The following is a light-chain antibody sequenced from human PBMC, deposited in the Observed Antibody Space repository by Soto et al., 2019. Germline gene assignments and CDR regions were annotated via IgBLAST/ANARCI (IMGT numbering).Light chain of an antibody. J-gene: IGLJ1*01. CDR3: QSYDSCLSGYV. Sequence: QSVLTQPPSVSGAPGQRVTISCTGSSSNIGAGYDVHWYQQLPGTAPKLLIYGNSNRPSGVPDRFSGSKSGTSASLAITGLQAEDEADYYCQSYDSCLSGYVCGTGTKGTV. CDR2: GNS. V-gene: IGLV1-40*01. CDR1: SSNIGAGYD.